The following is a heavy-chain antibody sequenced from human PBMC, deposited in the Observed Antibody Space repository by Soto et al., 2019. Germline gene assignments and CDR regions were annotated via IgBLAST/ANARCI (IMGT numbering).Heavy chain of an antibody. CDR1: GFTFSSYA. CDR2: ISYDGNNK. CDR3: AKDRKVLEWLLSAGIFDP. V-gene: IGHV3-30-3*01. Sequence: PGGSLRLSCAASGFTFSSYAVHWVRQAPGKGLEWVAVISYDGNNKYYADSVKGRFTISRDNSKNTLYLQMNSLRAEDTAVYYCAKDRKVLEWLLSAGIFDPWGQGTLVTVSS. J-gene: IGHJ5*02. D-gene: IGHD3-3*01.